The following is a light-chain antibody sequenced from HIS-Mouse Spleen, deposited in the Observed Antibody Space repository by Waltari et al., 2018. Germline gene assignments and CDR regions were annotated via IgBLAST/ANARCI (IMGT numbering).Light chain of an antibody. V-gene: IGKV3-15*01. Sequence: EIVMTQSPATLSVSPGERATLSCRASQSVSSNLAWYQQKPGQATRLLIHGASTRATGIPARFSGSGSGTEFTLTISSMQSEDVAVYYCQQYNNWPFTFGPGTKVDIK. CDR1: QSVSSN. CDR2: GAS. CDR3: QQYNNWPFT. J-gene: IGKJ3*01.